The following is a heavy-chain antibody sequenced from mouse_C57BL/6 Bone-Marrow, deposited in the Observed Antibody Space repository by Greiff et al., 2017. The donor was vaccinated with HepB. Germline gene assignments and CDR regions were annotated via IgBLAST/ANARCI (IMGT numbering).Heavy chain of an antibody. CDR3: ARDSSGNFDY. CDR1: GYAFSSSW. Sequence: QVQLQQSGPELVKPGASVKISCKASGYAFSSSWMNWVKQRPGKGLEWIGRIYPGAGDTNYDGKFKGKATLTADKSSSTAYMQLSSLTSEDSAVYFCARDSSGNFDYWGQGTTLTVSS. V-gene: IGHV1-82*01. D-gene: IGHD3-2*02. CDR2: IYPGAGDT. J-gene: IGHJ2*01.